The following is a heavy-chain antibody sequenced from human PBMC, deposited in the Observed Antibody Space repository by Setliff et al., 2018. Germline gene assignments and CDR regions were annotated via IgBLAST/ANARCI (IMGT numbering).Heavy chain of an antibody. Sequence: GGSLRLSCTASGFTFSDFYMNWVRQAPGKGLEWIAYISSGSNSIYHADSVMGRFTISGDNARNSLYLQMNGLRPEDTAVYYCAKSGGDHCCPLYHHYYMDVWGTGTTVTVSS. V-gene: IGHV3-48*01. D-gene: IGHD2-21*02. J-gene: IGHJ6*03. CDR2: ISSGSNSI. CDR3: AKSGGDHCCPLYHHYYMDV. CDR1: GFTFSDFY.